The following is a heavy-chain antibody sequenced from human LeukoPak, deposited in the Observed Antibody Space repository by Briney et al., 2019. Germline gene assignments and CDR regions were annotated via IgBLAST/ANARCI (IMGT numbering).Heavy chain of an antibody. CDR1: GDSISSSNSY. Sequence: PSETLSLTCTVSGDSISSSNSYWGWIRQPPGKGLEWIGSMWFGATTSYDPSLKSRVTISIDPSKNQFSLKPSSVTAADTALYYCARGRRGSYFQDYWGQGTLVTVSS. CDR3: ARGRRGSYFQDY. V-gene: IGHV4-39*07. CDR2: MWFGATT. D-gene: IGHD1-26*01. J-gene: IGHJ4*02.